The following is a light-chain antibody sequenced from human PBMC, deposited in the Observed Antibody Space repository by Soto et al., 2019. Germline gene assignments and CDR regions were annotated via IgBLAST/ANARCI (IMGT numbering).Light chain of an antibody. CDR3: QQCSDWRPTWT. J-gene: IGKJ1*01. CDR2: DSY. V-gene: IGKV3D-11*01. Sequence: EVVMTQSPATLSVSPGEGVTLSCRATQGIGDTLAWYQHKPGQTPRLLIYDSYSRATGIPARFSGSGSGTDFPLTISSLEPEDFAVYYCQQCSDWRPTWTFRQGTKVEIK. CDR1: QGIGDT.